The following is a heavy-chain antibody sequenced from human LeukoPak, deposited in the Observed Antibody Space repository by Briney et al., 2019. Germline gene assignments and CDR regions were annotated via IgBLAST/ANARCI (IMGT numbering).Heavy chain of an antibody. V-gene: IGHV3-23*01. J-gene: IGHJ4*02. Sequence: GGSLRLSCAASGFTFSSYAMNWVRQAPGKGLKWVSGISESGAITHYADSAKGRFTISRDNAKNSLYLQMNSLRAEDTAVYYCARDYSTVTTFFDYWGQGTLVTVSS. D-gene: IGHD4-17*01. CDR2: ISESGAIT. CDR3: ARDYSTVTTFFDY. CDR1: GFTFSSYA.